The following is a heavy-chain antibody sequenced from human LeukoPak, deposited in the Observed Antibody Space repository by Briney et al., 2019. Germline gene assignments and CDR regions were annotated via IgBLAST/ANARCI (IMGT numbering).Heavy chain of an antibody. CDR3: ARDRYGDSPY. D-gene: IGHD4-17*01. CDR1: GGSISSYY. V-gene: IGHV4-59*01. J-gene: IGHJ4*02. CDR2: IYYSGST. Sequence: SETLSLTCTVSGGSISSYYWSWIRQPPGKGLEWIGYIYYSGSTNYNPSLKSRVTISVDTSKNQFSLKLSSVTAADTAVYYCARDRYGDSPYWGQGTLFTVSS.